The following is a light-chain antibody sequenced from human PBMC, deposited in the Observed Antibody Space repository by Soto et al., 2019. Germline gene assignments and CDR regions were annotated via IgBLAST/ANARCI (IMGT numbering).Light chain of an antibody. V-gene: IGKV3-20*01. CDR1: QSVSSSY. CDR3: QQYGSSPPVT. Sequence: EIVLTQSPGTLSLSPGERATLSCRASQSVSSSYLAWYQQKPGQAPRLLIYGASSRATGIPDRFSGSGSGTDFTLTISRLEPEDFAVYYSQQYGSSPPVTFGQGTLLEIK. J-gene: IGKJ5*01. CDR2: GAS.